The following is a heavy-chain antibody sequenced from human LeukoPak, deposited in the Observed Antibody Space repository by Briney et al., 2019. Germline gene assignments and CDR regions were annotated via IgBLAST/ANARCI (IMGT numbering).Heavy chain of an antibody. CDR1: GFTVSNYA. V-gene: IGHV3-30*04. D-gene: IGHD1-26*01. Sequence: GRSLRLSCAAAGFTVSNYAMHWVRQAPGRGLEWVAVISYDGSNKYYTDSVKARFTISRDNTKNTLYLQMSSLRAQDTAVYYCARGLSGSYFDNWGQGTLVTVSS. CDR2: ISYDGSNK. CDR3: ARGLSGSYFDN. J-gene: IGHJ4*02.